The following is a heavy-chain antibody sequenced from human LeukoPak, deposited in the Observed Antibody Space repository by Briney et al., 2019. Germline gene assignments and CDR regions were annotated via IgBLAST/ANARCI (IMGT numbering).Heavy chain of an antibody. CDR1: GYTFTGYY. Sequence: GASVKVSCKASGYTFTGYYMHWVRQAPGQGLEWMGWINPNSGGTNYAQKLQGRVTMTTDTSTSTAYMELRSLRSDDTAVYYCARDLTDYGDYSDYFDYWGQGTLVTVSS. CDR2: INPNSGGT. CDR3: ARDLTDYGDYSDYFDY. D-gene: IGHD4-17*01. V-gene: IGHV1-2*02. J-gene: IGHJ4*02.